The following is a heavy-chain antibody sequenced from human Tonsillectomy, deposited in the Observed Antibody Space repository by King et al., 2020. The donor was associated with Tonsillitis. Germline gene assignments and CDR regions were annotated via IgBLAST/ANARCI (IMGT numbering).Heavy chain of an antibody. D-gene: IGHD3-22*01. Sequence: VQLVESGTEVKKPGASVKVSCKASGYTFTSYGISWVRQAPGQGLECMGWISAYNGNTNYAQKLQGRVTMTTDTYTSTAYMELRSLRSDDTAVYYCARFYFEYPVGGFDIWGQGTMVTVSS. CDR3: ARFYFEYPVGGFDI. V-gene: IGHV1-18*01. CDR2: ISAYNGNT. J-gene: IGHJ3*02. CDR1: GYTFTSYG.